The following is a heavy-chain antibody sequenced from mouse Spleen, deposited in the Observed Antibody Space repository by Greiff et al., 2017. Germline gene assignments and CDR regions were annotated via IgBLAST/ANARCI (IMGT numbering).Heavy chain of an antibody. D-gene: IGHD2-3*01. CDR2: ISYDGSN. V-gene: IGHV3-6*01. CDR3: ARENGYYGDWYFDV. Sequence: EVKLQESGPGLVKPSQSLSLTCSVTGYSITSGYYWNWIRQFPGNKLEWMGYISYDGSNNYNPSLKNRISITRDTSKNQFFLKLNSVTTEDTATYYCARENGYYGDWYFDVWGAGTTVTVSS. CDR1: GYSITSGYY. J-gene: IGHJ1*01.